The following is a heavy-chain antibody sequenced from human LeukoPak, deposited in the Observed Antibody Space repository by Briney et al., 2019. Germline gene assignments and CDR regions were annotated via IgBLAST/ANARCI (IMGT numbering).Heavy chain of an antibody. CDR3: ARHLGAAGVLRFDP. CDR2: IYYTGST. Sequence: SEALSLTCTVSGGSISNIYWSWIRQPPGKGLDWIGYIYYTGSTNYNPSLKSRVTMLIDTSKNHFSLTLTSVTAADTAVYYCARHLGAAGVLRFDPWGQGTLVTVSS. CDR1: GGSISNIY. D-gene: IGHD3-3*01. J-gene: IGHJ5*02. V-gene: IGHV4-59*08.